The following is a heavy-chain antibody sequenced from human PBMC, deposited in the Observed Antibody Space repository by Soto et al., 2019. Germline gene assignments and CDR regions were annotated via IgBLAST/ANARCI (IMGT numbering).Heavy chain of an antibody. D-gene: IGHD2-2*01. V-gene: IGHV1-3*01. CDR2: INAGNGNT. Sequence: GASVKVSCKASGYTFTSYAMHWVRQAPGQRLEWMGWINAGNGNTKYSQKFQGRVTITRDTSASTAYMELSSLRSEDTAVYHCARQLVVVTAAQHGMDVWGQGTTVTVSS. CDR3: ARQLVVVTAAQHGMDV. CDR1: GYTFTSYA. J-gene: IGHJ6*02.